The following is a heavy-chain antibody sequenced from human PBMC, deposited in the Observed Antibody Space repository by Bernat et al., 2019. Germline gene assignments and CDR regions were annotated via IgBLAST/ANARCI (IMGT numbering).Heavy chain of an antibody. D-gene: IGHD3-22*01. CDR2: IYSGGST. V-gene: IGHV3-66*02. CDR3: ARGKNYYDSSGYYY. J-gene: IGHJ4*02. Sequence: EVRLVESGGGLVQPGGSLRLSCAASGFTVSSNYMSWVRQAPGKGLEWVSVIYSGGSTYYADSVKGRFTISRDNSKNTLYLQMNSLRAEDTAVYYCARGKNYYDSSGYYYWGQGTLVTVSS. CDR1: GFTVSSNY.